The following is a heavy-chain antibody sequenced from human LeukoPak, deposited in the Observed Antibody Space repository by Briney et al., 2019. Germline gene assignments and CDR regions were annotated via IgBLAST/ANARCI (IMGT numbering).Heavy chain of an antibody. CDR2: ISDNGGGR. D-gene: IGHD2-15*01. V-gene: IGHV3-23*01. CDR1: GLTFSSHW. J-gene: IGHJ4*02. CDR3: VKDRIKDMCSGGNCYPPLDY. Sequence: QAGGSLRLSCAASGLTFSSHWMHWVRQAPGEGLEWVSGISDNGGGRYYADSVKGRFTISRDNSKNMLYLQMNSLRAEDTAVYYCVKDRIKDMCSGGNCYPPLDYWGQGTLVTVSS.